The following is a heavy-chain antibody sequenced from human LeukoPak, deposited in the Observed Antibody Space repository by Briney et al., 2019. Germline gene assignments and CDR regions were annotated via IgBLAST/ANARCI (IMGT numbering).Heavy chain of an antibody. J-gene: IGHJ4*02. CDR2: INPNSGGK. V-gene: IGHV1-2*02. Sequence: ASVKVSCKASGYTFTGYYMHWVRQAPEQGLEWMGWINPNSGGKNYAQKFQGRVTMTRDTSISTAYMELSRLRSDDTAVYYCARCSSGVSPFDYWGQGTLVTVSS. CDR3: ARCSSGVSPFDY. D-gene: IGHD2-2*01. CDR1: GYTFTGYY.